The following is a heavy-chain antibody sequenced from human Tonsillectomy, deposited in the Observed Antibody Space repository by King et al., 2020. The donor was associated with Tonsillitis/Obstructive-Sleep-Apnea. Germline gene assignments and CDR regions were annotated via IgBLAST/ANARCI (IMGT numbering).Heavy chain of an antibody. CDR2: IDPSDSYT. J-gene: IGHJ4*02. V-gene: IGHV5-10-1*01. Sequence: VQLVESGAEVKKPGESLRISCKGSGYSFNSYWISWVRQMPGKGLEWMGRIDPSDSYTNYSPSFQGHVTISADKSISTAYLRWSSLKASDTAMYYCARQDCSSNSCYEAYWGQGTLVTVSS. CDR3: ARQDCSSNSCYEAY. CDR1: GYSFNSYW. D-gene: IGHD2-2*01.